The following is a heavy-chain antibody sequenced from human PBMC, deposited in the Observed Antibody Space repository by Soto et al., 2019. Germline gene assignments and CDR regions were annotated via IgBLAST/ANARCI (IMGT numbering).Heavy chain of an antibody. CDR2: IVYTEST. J-gene: IGHJ4*02. CDR1: GGSISSGDYY. D-gene: IGHD3-16*01. Sequence: SETLSLSCTVSGGSISSGDYYWSWVRQHPGKGLEYVGYIVYTESTYYNPSLRSRVTISIDRSKNQFSLMLSSVTAADTAIYYRAREVASTTDLGLWGQGTLVTVSS. CDR3: AREVASTTDLGL. V-gene: IGHV4-31*03.